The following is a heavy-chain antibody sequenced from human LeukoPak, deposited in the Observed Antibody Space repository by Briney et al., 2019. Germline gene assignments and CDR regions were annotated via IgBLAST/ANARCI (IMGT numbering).Heavy chain of an antibody. CDR1: GFTVSSNY. CDR3: ARTRSYYGY. Sequence: PGGSLRLSCAASGFTVSSNYMSWVRQAPGKGLEWVANIKQDGSEKYYVDSVKGRFTISRDNAKNSLYLQMNSLRAEDTAVYCCARTRSYYGYWGQGTLVTVSS. D-gene: IGHD2-2*01. CDR2: IKQDGSEK. J-gene: IGHJ4*02. V-gene: IGHV3-7*01.